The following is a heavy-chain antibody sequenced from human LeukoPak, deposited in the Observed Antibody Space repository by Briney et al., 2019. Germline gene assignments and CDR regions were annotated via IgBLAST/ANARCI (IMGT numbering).Heavy chain of an antibody. CDR3: ARDGYYDSSGGVDY. CDR2: INPNSGGT. J-gene: IGHJ4*02. V-gene: IGHV1-2*02. D-gene: IGHD3-22*01. CDR1: GYTFTSYD. Sequence: GASVKVSCKASGYTFTSYDINWVRQATGQGLEWMGWINPNSGGTNYAQKFQGRVTMTRDTSISTAYMELSRLRSDDTAVYYCARDGYYDSSGGVDYWGQGTLVTVSS.